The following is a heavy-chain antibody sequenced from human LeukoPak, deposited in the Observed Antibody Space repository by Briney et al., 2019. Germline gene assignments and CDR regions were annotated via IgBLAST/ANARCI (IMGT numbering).Heavy chain of an antibody. CDR3: TTDVPAARANVY. V-gene: IGHV3-15*01. J-gene: IGHJ4*02. CDR1: GFTFSSAW. Sequence: GGSLRLSCAASGFTFSSAWMSWVRQAPGKGLEWVGRIKSKTDGGTTDYAAPVKGRFTISRDDSKNTLYLQMNSLKTEDTAVYYCTTDVPAARANVYWGQGTLVTVSS. D-gene: IGHD2-2*01. CDR2: IKSKTDGGTT.